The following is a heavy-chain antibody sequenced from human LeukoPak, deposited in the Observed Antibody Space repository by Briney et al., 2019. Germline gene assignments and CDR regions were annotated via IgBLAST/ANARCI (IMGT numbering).Heavy chain of an antibody. D-gene: IGHD3-16*01. CDR2: ISTSSNYI. CDR1: GFIFSTYS. V-gene: IGHV3-21*01. CDR3: ARDGGGYFDY. Sequence: PGGSLRLSCAASGFIFSTYSMNWVRQAPGKGLEWASFISTSSNYIYYADSVKGRFTISRDNAKNSLYLQMNNLRAEDTAVYYCARDGGGYFDYWGQGTLVTVSS. J-gene: IGHJ4*02.